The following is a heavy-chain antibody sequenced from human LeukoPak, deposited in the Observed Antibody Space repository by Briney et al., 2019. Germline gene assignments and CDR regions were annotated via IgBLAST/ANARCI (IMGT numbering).Heavy chain of an antibody. CDR3: ARKGWYSDL. V-gene: IGHV3-7*01. CDR2: INQDGSQK. CDR1: GFTFNSYW. J-gene: IGHJ2*01. Sequence: GGSLRLSCAASGFTFNSYWMTWARQAPGKGLEWVASINQDGSQKYYVESLKGRFTISRDNAKNSHYLQMNSLRAEDTAVYYCARKGWYSDLWGRGTLVSVSS.